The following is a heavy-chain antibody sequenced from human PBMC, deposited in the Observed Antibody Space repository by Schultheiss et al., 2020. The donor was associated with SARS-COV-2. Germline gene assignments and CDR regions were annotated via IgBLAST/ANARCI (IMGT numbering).Heavy chain of an antibody. CDR3: ARYIISFGGILVSGFDY. CDR2: ISSSTGYI. D-gene: IGHD3-16*02. Sequence: GGSLRLSCAASGFTFSNSWMHWVRQAPGKGLEWVSSISSSTGYIFYADSVKGRFTIYRDNAKNSLYLQMNSLRAEDMAVYYCARYIISFGGILVSGFDYWGQGTLVTVSS. J-gene: IGHJ4*02. V-gene: IGHV3-21*01. CDR1: GFTFSNSW.